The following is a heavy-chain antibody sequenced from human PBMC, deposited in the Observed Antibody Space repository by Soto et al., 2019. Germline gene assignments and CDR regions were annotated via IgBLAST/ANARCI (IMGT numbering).Heavy chain of an antibody. CDR3: ARGWFGPDV. V-gene: IGHV3-74*01. D-gene: IGHD3-10*01. J-gene: IGHJ6*04. CDR1: GFTLSGRS. Sequence: EVQLVESGGGLVQPGGSLRLSCAASGFTLSGRSMHWVRQAPGKGMVWVSGIDNAGTDSTYADSVKGRFTSSRDNAKNMLYLHMNSLRVEDTAVYYCARGWFGPDVWGTGTTVTVSS. CDR2: IDNAGTDS.